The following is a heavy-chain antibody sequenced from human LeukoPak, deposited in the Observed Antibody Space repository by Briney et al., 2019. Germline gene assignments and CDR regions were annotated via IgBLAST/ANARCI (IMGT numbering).Heavy chain of an antibody. CDR2: INAYNGKT. Sequence: GASVKVSCKASGYTFTKYGITWVRQAPGQGLEWMGWINAYNGKTKYAQKVQGRVTMTTDTSTSTAYMEVRSLTSDDTALYYCAKDFDDTVYWGQGTLVTVSS. J-gene: IGHJ4*02. CDR1: GYTFTKYG. CDR3: AKDFDDTVY. V-gene: IGHV1-18*01. D-gene: IGHD3-9*01.